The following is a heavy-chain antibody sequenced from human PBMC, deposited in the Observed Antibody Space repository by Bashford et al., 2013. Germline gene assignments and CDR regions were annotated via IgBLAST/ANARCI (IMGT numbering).Heavy chain of an antibody. J-gene: IGHJ4*02. V-gene: IGHV4-55*01. CDR3: ARHEYSGYDLDPDLDY. Sequence: WRFGVRHAPTGNGAWSGLGQVHHSGSTGYNPSLESRVTMSVDTSKNQFSLNLRSMTAADTAVYYCARHEYSGYDLDPDLDYWGQGILVTVSS. CDR1: W. CDR2: VHHSGST. D-gene: IGHD5-12*01.